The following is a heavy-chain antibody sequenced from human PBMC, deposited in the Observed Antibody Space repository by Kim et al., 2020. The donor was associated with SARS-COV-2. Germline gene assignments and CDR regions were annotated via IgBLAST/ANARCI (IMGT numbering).Heavy chain of an antibody. CDR3: AKRWVAASLDY. D-gene: IGHD2-15*01. J-gene: IGHJ4*02. V-gene: IGHV3-30*02. Sequence: KHYGASVKGRFTISRDNSKNTLFLQMDSLRAEDTAVYHCAKRWVAASLDYWGQGTLVTVSS. CDR2: K.